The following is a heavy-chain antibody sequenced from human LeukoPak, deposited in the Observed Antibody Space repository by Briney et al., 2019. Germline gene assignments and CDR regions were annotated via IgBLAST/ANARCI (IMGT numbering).Heavy chain of an antibody. V-gene: IGHV4-59*08. CDR1: GRSISSTY. CDR2: IYYSGST. CDR3: ARRQDGQYYYYYGRGV. Sequence: SETLSLTCTVSGRSISSTYCSWIRQPPGKGLEWIGYIYYSGSTNYNPSLKSRVTISVDMSTNQFSLKRSSVTAADTAVYYCARRQDGQYYYYYGRGVWGQGTTVTVSS. J-gene: IGHJ6*02.